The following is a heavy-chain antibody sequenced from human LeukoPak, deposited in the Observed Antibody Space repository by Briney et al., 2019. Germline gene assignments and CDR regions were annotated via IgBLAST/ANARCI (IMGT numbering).Heavy chain of an antibody. CDR2: IYYSGST. CDR3: AREGGSGNYDFDY. V-gene: IGHV4-39*02. J-gene: IGHJ4*02. D-gene: IGHD1-26*01. CDR1: GGSISSSSYY. Sequence: PSETLSLTCTVSGGSISSSSYYWGWIRQPPGKGLEWIGSIYYSGSTYYNPSLKSRVTISVDTSKNQFSLKLSSVTAADTAVYYCAREGGSGNYDFDYWGQGTLVTVSS.